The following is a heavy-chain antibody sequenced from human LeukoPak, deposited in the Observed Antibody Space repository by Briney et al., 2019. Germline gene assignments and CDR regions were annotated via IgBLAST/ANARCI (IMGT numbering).Heavy chain of an antibody. CDR1: GFTFSSYG. J-gene: IGHJ4*02. D-gene: IGHD5-12*01. CDR3: ARDSGYDSFDY. CDR2: IWYDGSNK. V-gene: IGHV3-33*01. Sequence: GGSLRLSCAASGFTFSSYGMHWVRQAPGKGQEWVAVIWYDGSNKYYADSVKGRFTISRDNSKNTLYLQMNRLRAEDTAVYYCARDSGYDSFDYWGQGTLVTVSS.